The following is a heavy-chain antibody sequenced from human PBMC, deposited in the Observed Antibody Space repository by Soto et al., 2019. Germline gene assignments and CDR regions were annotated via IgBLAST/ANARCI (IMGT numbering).Heavy chain of an antibody. V-gene: IGHV4-39*01. CDR1: GGSISSSSYY. J-gene: IGHJ4*02. CDR2: IYYSGST. CDR3: AARRAGSCYPSFDY. D-gene: IGHD6-13*01. Sequence: PSETLSLTCTVSGGSISSSSYYWGWIRQPPGKGLGWIGSIYYSGSTYYNPSLKSRVTIYVDTSKNQFSLKLSSVTAADTAVYYCAARRAGSCYPSFDYWGQGTLVTVSS.